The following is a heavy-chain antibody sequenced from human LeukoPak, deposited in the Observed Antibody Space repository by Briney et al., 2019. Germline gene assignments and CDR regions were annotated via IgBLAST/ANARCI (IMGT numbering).Heavy chain of an antibody. D-gene: IGHD2-15*01. CDR3: VVGGSPGY. CDR2: ISTDGYTT. Sequence: GGSLRLSCAASGLAFSAYKMHWVRQAPRKGLVWVSRISTDGYTTDYADFVQGRFTASRDNTKNTWSLEMNSLRAEDTVVYYCVVGGSPGYWGQGTLVTVSS. J-gene: IGHJ4*02. V-gene: IGHV3-74*01. CDR1: GLAFSAYK.